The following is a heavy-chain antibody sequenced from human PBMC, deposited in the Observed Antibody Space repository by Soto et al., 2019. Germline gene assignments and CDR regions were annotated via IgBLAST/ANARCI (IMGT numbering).Heavy chain of an antibody. CDR2: IYGAGLRT. V-gene: IGHV3-23*01. CDR3: AKGAMVATTATFVDY. J-gene: IGHJ4*02. D-gene: IGHD5-12*01. Sequence: EVQLLESGGDLVQPGGSLRLSCVASGFTFSNHAMSWVRQPPGKGLEWVSAIYGAGLRTYYTDSVKGRFTISRDISKSTLYLQMNSLRDEDTAIYYCAKGAMVATTATFVDYWGQGTLVTVSS. CDR1: GFTFSNHA.